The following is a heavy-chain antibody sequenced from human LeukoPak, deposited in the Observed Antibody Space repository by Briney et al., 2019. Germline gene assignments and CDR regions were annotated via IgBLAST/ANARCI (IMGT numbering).Heavy chain of an antibody. J-gene: IGHJ4*02. CDR2: IWYDGSNK. V-gene: IGHV3-33*01. D-gene: IGHD2-2*01. CDR1: GFTFSSYG. CDR3: AREQGYCSSTSCYELVATIPTHFDY. Sequence: PGGSLRLSCAASGFTFSSYGMHWVRQAPGKGLEWVAVIWYDGSNKYYADSVKGRFTISRDNSKNTLYLQMNSLRAEDTAVYYCAREQGYCSSTSCYELVATIPTHFDYWGQGTLVTVSS.